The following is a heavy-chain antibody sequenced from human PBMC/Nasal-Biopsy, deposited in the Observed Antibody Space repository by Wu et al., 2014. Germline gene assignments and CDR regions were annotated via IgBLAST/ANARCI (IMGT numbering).Heavy chain of an antibody. D-gene: IGHD5-18*01. CDR2: TWYDESNK. Sequence: LRLSCAASGFTFRSYNMYWVRQAPGKGLEWVAHTWYDESNKHYADSVKGRFTISRDNSKNTLFLQMDSLRAEDTAVYYCARGIIGHTYAFDYWGQGMLVSVSS. J-gene: IGHJ4*02. V-gene: IGHV3-33*07. CDR1: GFTFRSYN. CDR3: ARGIIGHTYAFDY.